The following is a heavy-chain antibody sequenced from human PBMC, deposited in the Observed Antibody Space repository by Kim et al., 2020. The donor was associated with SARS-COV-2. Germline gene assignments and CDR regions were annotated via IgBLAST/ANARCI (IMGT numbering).Heavy chain of an antibody. D-gene: IGHD5-12*01. CDR1: GDSIRSYY. CDR3: AREGRFSGYDRLDV. V-gene: IGHV4-59*13. Sequence: SETLSLTCTVSGDSIRSYYWNWIRQIPGKGLEWIGSIYDSVSTDYSPSLRSRVTISADTSKNQFSLKLTSATAADSAVYYCAREGRFSGYDRLDVWGQGT. CDR2: IYDSVST. J-gene: IGHJ6*02.